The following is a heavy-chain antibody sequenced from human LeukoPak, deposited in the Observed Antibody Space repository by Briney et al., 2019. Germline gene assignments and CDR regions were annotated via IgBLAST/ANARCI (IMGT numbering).Heavy chain of an antibody. CDR1: GFTFSSYE. D-gene: IGHD4-17*01. V-gene: IGHV3-48*03. CDR2: ISSSGNTI. CDR3: ARDRADYVSAFDI. Sequence: GGSLRLSCAASGFTFSSYEMNWVRQAPGKGLEWVSYISSSGNTIYYADSVKGRFTNSRDNANNSLYLQMNSLRAEDTAVYYCARDRADYVSAFDIWGQGTMVTVSS. J-gene: IGHJ3*02.